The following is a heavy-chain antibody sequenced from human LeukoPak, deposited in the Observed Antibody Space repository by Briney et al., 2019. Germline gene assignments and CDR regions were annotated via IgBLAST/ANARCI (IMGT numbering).Heavy chain of an antibody. CDR1: GFIFSSYW. CDR2: INSDGSST. J-gene: IGHJ4*02. D-gene: IGHD2-21*02. CDR3: AKVRWGGVVTASAFDY. Sequence: PGGPLRLSCAASGFIFSSYWMHWARQAPGKGLVWFSRINSDGSSTNYADSVKGRFTISRDYAQNTMYLQMNSLRAEDTAVYYCAKVRWGGVVTASAFDYWGQGTLVTVSS. V-gene: IGHV3-74*01.